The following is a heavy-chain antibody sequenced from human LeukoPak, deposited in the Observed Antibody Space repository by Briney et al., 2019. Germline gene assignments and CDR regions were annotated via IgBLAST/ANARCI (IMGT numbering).Heavy chain of an antibody. CDR2: LYHSDSI. CDR1: GYSITNGYY. D-gene: IGHD3-3*01. J-gene: IGHJ6*03. V-gene: IGHV4-38-2*01. Sequence: SETLSLTCDVSGYSITNGYYWVWLRQPPGKGLEWIGSLYHSDSIYYNPSLKSRVTVSVDTSKNQFSLRLSFVTAADTAVYYCARQHDSYYYYYVDVWGKGTTVTVSS. CDR3: ARQHDSYYYYYVDV.